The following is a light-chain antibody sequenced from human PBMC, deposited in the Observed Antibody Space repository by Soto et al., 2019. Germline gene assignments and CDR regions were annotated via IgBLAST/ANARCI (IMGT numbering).Light chain of an antibody. Sequence: EILMTQSPATLPVSPGERATLSCRASQSLNRDLAWYQQKPGQSPRLLIFGASIRATGIPARFSGSGSGTDFTLTISRLEPEDFAVYYCEQYGSSPRTFGQGTKVDI. CDR2: GAS. V-gene: IGKV3-20*01. CDR3: EQYGSSPRT. J-gene: IGKJ1*01. CDR1: QSLNRD.